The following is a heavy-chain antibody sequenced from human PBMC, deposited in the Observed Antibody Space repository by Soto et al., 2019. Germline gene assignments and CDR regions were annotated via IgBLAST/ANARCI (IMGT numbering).Heavy chain of an antibody. J-gene: IGHJ6*02. CDR2: IYHSGGT. CDR3: ARDNRITVNPANVAYGMHV. V-gene: IGHV4-31*03. D-gene: IGHD1-20*01. CDR1: GDSISGGGYY. Sequence: QVQLQESGPGLVKPSQTLSLTCIVSGDSISGGGYYWGWVRQRPGKGLEWIGCIYHSGGTHYNPSLKGRSTISVDKSKNQFYLRLTSVTAADTAVYYCARDNRITVNPANVAYGMHVWGQGTTVTVSS.